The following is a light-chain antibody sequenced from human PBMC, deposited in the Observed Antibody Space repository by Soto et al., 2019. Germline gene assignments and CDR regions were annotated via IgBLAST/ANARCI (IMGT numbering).Light chain of an antibody. CDR1: SSDIGDSKL. V-gene: IGLV2-14*01. J-gene: IGLJ2*01. CDR2: DVN. CDR3: SAYTTTRTL. Sequence: QSALTQPASVSGSPGQSIAISCTGTSSDIGDSKLVSWYQQPPGKIPKLIIYDVNNRPSGVSNRFSGSKSGNTASLTISGLQAEDEADYYCSAYTTTRTLFGGGTKLTVL.